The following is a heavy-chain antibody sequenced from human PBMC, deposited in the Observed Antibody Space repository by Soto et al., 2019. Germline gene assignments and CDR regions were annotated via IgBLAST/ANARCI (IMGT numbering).Heavy chain of an antibody. J-gene: IGHJ6*02. V-gene: IGHV3-30-3*01. CDR3: ARDHGSGSGSYYSYYYYYGMDV. D-gene: IGHD3-10*01. Sequence: GGSLRLSCAASGFTFSSYAMHWVRQAPGKGLEWVAVISYDGSNKYYADSVKGRFTISRDNSKNTLYLQMNSLRAEDTAVYYCARDHGSGSGSYYSYYYYYGMDVWGQGTTVTVSS. CDR2: ISYDGSNK. CDR1: GFTFSSYA.